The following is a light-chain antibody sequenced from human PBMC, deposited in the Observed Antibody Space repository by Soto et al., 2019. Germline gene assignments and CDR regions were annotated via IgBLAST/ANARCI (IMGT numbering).Light chain of an antibody. Sequence: EIVLTQSPGTLTLSPGESAALSCRASQTISNNYLVWYRQKPGQAPRLLIYAVSSRAAGIPDRFSGSGSGTDFTLTISRLEPEDFAVYYCQQYGSSPLFTFGPGTKVDIK. CDR1: QTISNNY. V-gene: IGKV3-20*01. J-gene: IGKJ3*01. CDR2: AVS. CDR3: QQYGSSPLFT.